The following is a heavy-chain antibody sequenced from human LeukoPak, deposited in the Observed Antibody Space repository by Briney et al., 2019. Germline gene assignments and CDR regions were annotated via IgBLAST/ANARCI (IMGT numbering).Heavy chain of an antibody. J-gene: IGHJ4*01. D-gene: IGHD2-2*02. Sequence: GGSLRLSCAVSGFTFSDYFMHWVRQAPGKGPEWVSGISWNSGSIDYADSVKGRFTISRDNSKNTLYLQMNSLRAEDTEVYYCARDLEEVILGYRSSTSYYTVIDDWGQGTLVTVSS. V-gene: IGHV3-23*01. CDR1: GFTFSDYF. CDR3: ARDLEEVILGYRSSTSYYTVIDD. CDR2: ISWNSGSI.